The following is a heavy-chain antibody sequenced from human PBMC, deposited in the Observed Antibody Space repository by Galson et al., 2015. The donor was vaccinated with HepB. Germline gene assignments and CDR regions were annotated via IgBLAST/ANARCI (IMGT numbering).Heavy chain of an antibody. V-gene: IGHV1-18*04. CDR2: ISGYNGNT. CDR3: ARERGIVVVPAAEIQNWFGP. CDR1: DYTFTSYT. J-gene: IGHJ5*02. Sequence: SVKVSCKASDYTFTSYTISWVRQAPGQGLEWMGWISGYNGNTNYAQKLQGRVTMTTDTSTSTAYMELRSLRADDTAVYYCARERGIVVVPAAEIQNWFGPWGQGTLVTVSS. D-gene: IGHD2-2*01.